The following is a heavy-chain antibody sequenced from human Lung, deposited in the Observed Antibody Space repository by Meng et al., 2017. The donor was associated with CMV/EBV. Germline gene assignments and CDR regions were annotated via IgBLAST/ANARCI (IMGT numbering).Heavy chain of an antibody. J-gene: IGHJ6*02. CDR1: GFSLNYAGMG. Sequence: SGXXLVKPTETLTLTCTVSGFSLNYAGMGVSWIRQPPGKALEWLAHIFANDATSYSTSLKSRLTISKDTSKSQVVLTMTNMDPVDTATYYCARMAGAVGYYYYGMDVWGQGTXVTVSS. V-gene: IGHV2-26*01. CDR2: IFANDAT. D-gene: IGHD6-19*01. CDR3: ARMAGAVGYYYYGMDV.